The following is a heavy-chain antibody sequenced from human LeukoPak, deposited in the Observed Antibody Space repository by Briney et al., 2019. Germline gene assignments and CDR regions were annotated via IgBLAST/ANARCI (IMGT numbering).Heavy chain of an antibody. V-gene: IGHV3-30*04. CDR3: VRDIYSSSWYPLVF. J-gene: IGHJ4*02. Sequence: PGGSLRLSCAASGFTFSSYAMHWVRQAPGKGLEWVAVISYDGSNKDYADSVKGRFTISRDNSKNRLYLQMNSLRAEDTAVYYCVRDIYSSSWYPLVFWGQGTLVTVSS. CDR1: GFTFSSYA. D-gene: IGHD6-13*01. CDR2: ISYDGSNK.